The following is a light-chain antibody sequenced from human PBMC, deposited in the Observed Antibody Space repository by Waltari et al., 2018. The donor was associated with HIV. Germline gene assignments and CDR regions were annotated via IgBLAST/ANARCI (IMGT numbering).Light chain of an antibody. CDR2: EVT. CDR3: SSYAGSNNLL. Sequence: QSALTQPPSASGSPGQSVTISCTGNSSDVGGYNYVSWYQQHPGKAPNLMIYEVTKRPSGVPDRFAGSTSGNPASLTVSGRQAEHEADYYCSSYAGSNNLLFGGGTKLTVL. CDR1: SSDVGGYNY. V-gene: IGLV2-8*01. J-gene: IGLJ2*01.